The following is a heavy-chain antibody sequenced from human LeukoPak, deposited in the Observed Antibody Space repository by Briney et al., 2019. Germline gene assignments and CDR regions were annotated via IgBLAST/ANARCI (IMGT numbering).Heavy chain of an antibody. Sequence: SETLSLTCTVSGGSISSSSYYWGWIRQPPGKGLEWIGYIYYSGSTNYNPSLKSRVTISVDTSKNQFSLKLSSVTAADTAVYYCARHFGEDGYTPWDFDYWGQGTLVTVSS. CDR3: ARHFGEDGYTPWDFDY. J-gene: IGHJ4*02. V-gene: IGHV4-61*05. CDR1: GGSISSSSYY. CDR2: IYYSGST. D-gene: IGHD5-24*01.